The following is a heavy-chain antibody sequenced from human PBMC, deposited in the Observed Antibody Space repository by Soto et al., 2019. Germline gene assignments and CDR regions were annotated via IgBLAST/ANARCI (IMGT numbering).Heavy chain of an antibody. J-gene: IGHJ6*02. D-gene: IGHD6-19*01. CDR2: INPSGGST. V-gene: IGHV1-46*01. CDR1: GYTFTSYY. CDR3: ARLSIEQWLAPRYYYGTDV. Sequence: ASVKVCCKSSGYTFTSYYIHGVRHAPGQGLEWMGIINPSGGSTSYAQKFQGRVTMTRDTSTSTVYMELSSRRSEDRAVYYCARLSIEQWLAPRYYYGTDVCGRGTTLTGSS.